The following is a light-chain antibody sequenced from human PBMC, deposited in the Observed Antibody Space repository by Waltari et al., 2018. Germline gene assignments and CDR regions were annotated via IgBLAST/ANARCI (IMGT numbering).Light chain of an antibody. CDR1: QSLLSRSNNKNY. CDR3: QQYYSLPLT. J-gene: IGKJ4*01. CDR2: WAS. V-gene: IGKV4-1*01. Sequence: DIVMTQSPDSLAVALGERATINCKSSQSLLSRSNNKNYLSCYRQKPGQPPKLLIYWASTRESGVPDRFSCSGSGADFTLTISSLQAEDVAVYYCQQYYSLPLTFGGGTKVEI.